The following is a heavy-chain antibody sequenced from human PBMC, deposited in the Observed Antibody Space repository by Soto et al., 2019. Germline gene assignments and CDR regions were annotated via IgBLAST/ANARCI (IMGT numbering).Heavy chain of an antibody. CDR1: GYTFSNYG. CDR2: ISLYSDGT. CDR3: ARDGGRHSGGIDY. V-gene: IGHV1-18*01. D-gene: IGHD1-26*01. Sequence: QVQLVQSGGEVKRPGASVKVSCKTSGYTFSNYGITWVRQAPGQPLEWLGWISLYSDGTNYAQKFQGRVSMTTDTSTTTAYMELRSLRSEDTAVYYCARDGGRHSGGIDYWGQGTLVTVSS. J-gene: IGHJ4*02.